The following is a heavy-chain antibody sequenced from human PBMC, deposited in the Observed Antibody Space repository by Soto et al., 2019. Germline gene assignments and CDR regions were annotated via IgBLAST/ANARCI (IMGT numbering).Heavy chain of an antibody. CDR2: ISSSSSYI. V-gene: IGHV3-21*01. CDR3: ARDGYGDYKFDY. J-gene: IGHJ4*02. CDR1: GFTFSSYS. Sequence: EVQLVESGGGLVKPGGSLRLSCAASGFTFSSYSMNWVRQAPGKGLEWVSSISSSSSYIYYADSVKGRFTISRDNAKNSLYLQMNSLRAEDTAVYYCARDGYGDYKFDYWGQGTLVTVSS. D-gene: IGHD4-17*01.